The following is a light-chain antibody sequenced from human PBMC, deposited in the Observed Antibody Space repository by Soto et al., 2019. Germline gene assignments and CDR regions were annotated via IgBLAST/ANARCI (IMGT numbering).Light chain of an antibody. CDR1: RSDVGGYDY. Sequence: QSALSQPRSVSGSPGQSVTISCTGTRSDVGGYDYVSWYQHHPGKAPKLIIYDVSKRPSRVADRFSGSKSGNTASLTISGLQTEDEADYYCYSYAGSTWIFGGGTKLTVL. V-gene: IGLV2-11*01. CDR3: YSYAGSTWI. CDR2: DVS. J-gene: IGLJ2*01.